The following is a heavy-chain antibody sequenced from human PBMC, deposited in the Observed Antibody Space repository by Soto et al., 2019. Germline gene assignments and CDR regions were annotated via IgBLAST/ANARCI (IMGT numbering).Heavy chain of an antibody. CDR2: IYYSGST. J-gene: IGHJ6*02. D-gene: IGHD3-10*01. CDR3: ARDLRRTVYGSGAGIPSSYYGMDV. V-gene: IGHV4-59*01. CDR1: GGSISSYY. Sequence: SETLSLTCTVSGGSISSYYWSWIRQPPGKGLEWIGYIYYSGSTNYNPSLKSRVTISVDTSKNQFSLKLSSVTAADTAVYYCARDLRRTVYGSGAGIPSSYYGMDVCAQGTTVTVSS.